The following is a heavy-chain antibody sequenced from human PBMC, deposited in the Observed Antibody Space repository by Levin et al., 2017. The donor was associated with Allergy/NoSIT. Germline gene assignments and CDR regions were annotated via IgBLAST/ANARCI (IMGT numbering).Heavy chain of an antibody. CDR3: AGLAGVCCAWFDP. D-gene: IGHD2-21*02. CDR2: ISSSSSYI. J-gene: IGHJ5*02. Sequence: KSGGSLRLSCAASGFTFSSYSMNWVRQAPGKGLEWVSSISSSSSYIYYADSVKGRFTISRDNAKNSLYLQMNSLRAEDTAVYYCAGLAGVCCAWFDPWGQGTLVTVSS. CDR1: GFTFSSYS. V-gene: IGHV3-21*01.